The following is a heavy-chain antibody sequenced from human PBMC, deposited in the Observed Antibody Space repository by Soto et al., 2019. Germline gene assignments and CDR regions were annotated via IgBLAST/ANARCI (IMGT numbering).Heavy chain of an antibody. CDR1: GGTFRSYS. D-gene: IGHD1-20*01. V-gene: IGHV1-69*13. J-gene: IGHJ6*02. CDR2: IIPIFGTA. CDR3: ARSITGTVSYYYGMDV. Sequence: SVKVSCKASGGTFRSYSINWVRQAPGQGLEWMGGIIPIFGTANYAQKFQGGVTITADESTSTAYMELSSLRSEDTAVYYCARSITGTVSYYYGMDVWGQGTTVTVSS.